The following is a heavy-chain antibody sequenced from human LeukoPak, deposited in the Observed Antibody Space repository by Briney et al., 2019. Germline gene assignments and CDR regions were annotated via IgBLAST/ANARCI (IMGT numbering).Heavy chain of an antibody. Sequence: PGGSLRLSCAASGFTFRNYRMNWVRQAPGKGLEWVSYISGGSSTMYYADSVTGRFTISRDNAKNSLYLQMNSLRAEDTAVYYCARDGSGVWFDYWGQGTLVTVSS. J-gene: IGHJ4*02. CDR2: ISGGSSTM. V-gene: IGHV3-48*04. CDR3: ARDGSGVWFDY. CDR1: GFTFRNYR. D-gene: IGHD3-10*01.